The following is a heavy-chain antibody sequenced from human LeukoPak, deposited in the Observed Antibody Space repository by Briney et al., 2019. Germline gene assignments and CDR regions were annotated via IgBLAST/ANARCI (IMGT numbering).Heavy chain of an antibody. CDR1: GYSFTTYW. Sequence: GESLKISCMASGYSFTTYWIGWVRHMPGKGREWMGIIYPGDSDTRYSPSFQGQVTISADKSISTAYLQWSSLKASDTAKYYCAASIGTAAGTLDYWGQGTLVTVSS. J-gene: IGHJ4*02. CDR3: AASIGTAAGTLDY. D-gene: IGHD6-13*01. CDR2: IYPGDSDT. V-gene: IGHV5-51*01.